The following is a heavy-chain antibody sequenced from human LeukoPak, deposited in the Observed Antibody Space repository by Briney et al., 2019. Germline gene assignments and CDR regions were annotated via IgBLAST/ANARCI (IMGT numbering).Heavy chain of an antibody. J-gene: IGHJ4*02. CDR3: ARDVVYSGSYFLFDY. CDR2: ISSSSSTI. Sequence: GGSLRLSCAASGFIFSSYAMNWVRQAPGKGLEWVSYISSSSSTIYYADSVKGRFTISRDNAKNSLYLQMNSLRAEDTAVYYCARDVVYSGSYFLFDYWGQGTLVTVSS. D-gene: IGHD1-26*01. V-gene: IGHV3-48*01. CDR1: GFIFSSYA.